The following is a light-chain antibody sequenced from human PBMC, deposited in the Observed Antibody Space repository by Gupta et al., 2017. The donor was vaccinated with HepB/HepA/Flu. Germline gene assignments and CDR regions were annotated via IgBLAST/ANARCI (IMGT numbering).Light chain of an antibody. CDR3: QTWGSDMGV. V-gene: IGLV4-69*01. CDR2: LNSDGSH. J-gene: IGLJ2*01. Sequence: VKLTCTLNSGHSNYAIAWHQQQPEKGPRYLMKLNSDGSHTKGDGIPDRFSGSSSGAERYLTISSLQSEDEADYYCQTWGSDMGVFGGGTKLTVL. CDR1: SGHSNYA.